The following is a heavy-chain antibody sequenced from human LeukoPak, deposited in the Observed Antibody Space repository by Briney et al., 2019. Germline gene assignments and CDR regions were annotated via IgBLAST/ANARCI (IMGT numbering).Heavy chain of an antibody. J-gene: IGHJ4*02. D-gene: IGHD6-25*01. CDR1: GFIVSSDY. CDR3: AKGRLYPFPFDY. CDR2: IYSGGST. Sequence: GGSLRLSCAASGFIVSSDYMSWVRQAPGKGLEWVSVIYSGGSTYYADSVKGRFTISRDNSKNTLYLQMNSLRAEDTAVYYCAKGRLYPFPFDYWGQGTLVTVSS. V-gene: IGHV3-53*01.